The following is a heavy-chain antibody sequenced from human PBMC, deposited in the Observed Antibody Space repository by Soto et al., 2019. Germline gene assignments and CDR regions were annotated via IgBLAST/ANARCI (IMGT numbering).Heavy chain of an antibody. V-gene: IGHV4-30-4*02. Sequence: PSETLSLTCTVSGDSIGSGNKYWSWIRQAPGKGLEWIGYIFSSGTTYYNRSLKSRLTMSLDTSQNQFSPKLNSVTAADAAVYFCARVPYPCEFYYAMDVWGQGTTVTVSS. CDR2: IFSSGTT. J-gene: IGHJ6*02. CDR3: ARVPYPCEFYYAMDV. D-gene: IGHD2-2*01. CDR1: GDSIGSGNKY.